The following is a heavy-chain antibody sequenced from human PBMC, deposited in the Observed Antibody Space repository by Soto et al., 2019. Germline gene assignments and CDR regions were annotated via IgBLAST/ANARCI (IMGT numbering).Heavy chain of an antibody. Sequence: EVQLVESGGGLVQPGGSLRLSCAASGFTFSDHYMDWVRQAPGKGLEWVGRAGNKAHSFTTEYAASVKGRFTISRDDSKNSLYLQMNSLKAEDTAVYYCVRLVGSYYPDYWGQGTLVTVSS. CDR3: VRLVGSYYPDY. CDR2: AGNKAHSFTT. D-gene: IGHD1-26*01. CDR1: GFTFSDHY. J-gene: IGHJ4*02. V-gene: IGHV3-72*01.